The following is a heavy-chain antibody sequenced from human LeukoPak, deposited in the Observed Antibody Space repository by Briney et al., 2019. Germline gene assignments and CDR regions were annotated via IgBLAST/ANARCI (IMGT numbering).Heavy chain of an antibody. CDR3: ARAYSSSWYDY. D-gene: IGHD6-13*01. Sequence: GGSLRLSCAASGFTFSSYAMSGVRQAPGKGREWVSAISGSGGSTYYADSVKGPFTISRDNSKNTLYLQMNSLRAEDTAVYYCARAYSSSWYDYWGGGTLATVSS. J-gene: IGHJ4*02. CDR1: GFTFSSYA. V-gene: IGHV3-23*01. CDR2: ISGSGGST.